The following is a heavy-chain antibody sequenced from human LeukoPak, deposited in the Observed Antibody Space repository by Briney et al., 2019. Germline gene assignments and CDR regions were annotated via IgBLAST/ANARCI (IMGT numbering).Heavy chain of an antibody. Sequence: GGSLRLSCAASGFAFGNYWMRWVRQAPGKGLEWVAKIKQDRSEENYVDSVKGRFTISRDNPHNSLFLQMSSLRAEDTAVYYCARTDSGSQGGFDYWGQGTLVTVSS. CDR3: ARTDSGSQGGFDY. V-gene: IGHV3-7*03. CDR1: GFAFGNYW. J-gene: IGHJ4*02. D-gene: IGHD1-26*01. CDR2: IKQDRSEE.